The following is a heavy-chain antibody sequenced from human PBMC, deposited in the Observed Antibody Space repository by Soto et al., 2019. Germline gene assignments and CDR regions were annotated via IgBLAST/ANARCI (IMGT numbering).Heavy chain of an antibody. Sequence: SVKVSCKASGYTFTSYGISWVRQAPVQGLEWMGWISAYNGNTNYSQKLQGRVTMTTDTSTSTAYMELRSLRSDDTAVYYCARGVTIFGNYGMDVWGQGTTVTVSS. J-gene: IGHJ6*02. CDR1: GYTFTSYG. D-gene: IGHD3-3*01. V-gene: IGHV1-18*01. CDR2: ISAYNGNT. CDR3: ARGVTIFGNYGMDV.